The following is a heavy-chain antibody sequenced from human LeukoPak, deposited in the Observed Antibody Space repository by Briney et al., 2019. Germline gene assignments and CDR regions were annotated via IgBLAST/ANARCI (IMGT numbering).Heavy chain of an antibody. CDR2: ISSSSSYI. V-gene: IGHV3-21*01. CDR1: GFTFSSYS. Sequence: GGSLRLSCAASGFTFSSYSMSWVRQAPGKGLEWVSSISSSSSYIYYADSVKGRFTISRDNAKNSLYLQMNSLRAEDTAVYYCARDLSWYYYDSSEVGAFDIWGQGTMVTVSS. J-gene: IGHJ3*02. D-gene: IGHD3-22*01. CDR3: ARDLSWYYYDSSEVGAFDI.